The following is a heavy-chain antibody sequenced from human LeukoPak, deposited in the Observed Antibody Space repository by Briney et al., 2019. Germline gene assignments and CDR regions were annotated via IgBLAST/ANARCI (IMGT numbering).Heavy chain of an antibody. V-gene: IGHV5-51*01. CDR3: ARRTAYMEYFDL. J-gene: IGHJ2*01. D-gene: IGHD3-16*01. CDR2: IYPGDSDT. CDR1: GYSFTTYW. Sequence: GESLQTSCQGSGYSFTTYWIAWVRPMPGKGMGWMGTIYPGDSDTRYNPSFQGQVTISAKESTSTAYLQWSSLKASDTAIYYCARRTAYMEYFDLWGRGALVTVSS.